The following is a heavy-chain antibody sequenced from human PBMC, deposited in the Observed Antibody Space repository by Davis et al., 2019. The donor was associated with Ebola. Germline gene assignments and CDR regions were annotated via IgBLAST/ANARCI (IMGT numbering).Heavy chain of an antibody. D-gene: IGHD1-14*01. Sequence: GGSLRLSCVASGFTFSSYAVHWVRQAPGKGLEWVAVISYDGSDQYYADTVKGRFTISRDNSKNTLYLQMNSLRAEDTAVYYCARVTENGMDVWGKGTTVTVSS. CDR3: ARVTENGMDV. V-gene: IGHV3-30-3*01. CDR2: ISYDGSDQ. J-gene: IGHJ6*04. CDR1: GFTFSSYA.